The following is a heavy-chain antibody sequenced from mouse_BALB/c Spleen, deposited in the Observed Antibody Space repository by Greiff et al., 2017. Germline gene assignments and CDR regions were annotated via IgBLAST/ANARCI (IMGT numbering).Heavy chain of an antibody. D-gene: IGHD2-4*01. CDR2: ISYSGST. V-gene: IGHV3-2*02. CDR1: GYSITSDYA. CDR3: ARKGDDYDSFYAMDY. J-gene: IGHJ4*01. Sequence: EVKLQESGPGLVKPSQSLSLTCTVTGYSITSDYAWNWIRQFPGNKLEWMGYISYSGSTSYNPSLKSRISITRDTSKNQFFLQLNSVTTEDTATYYCARKGDDYDSFYAMDYWGQGTSVTVSS.